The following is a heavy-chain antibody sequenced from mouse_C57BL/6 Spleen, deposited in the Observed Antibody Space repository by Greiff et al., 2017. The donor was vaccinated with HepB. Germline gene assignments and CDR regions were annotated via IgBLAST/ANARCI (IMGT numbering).Heavy chain of an antibody. J-gene: IGHJ3*01. CDR1: GFTFSDYY. CDR3: ARGDYDSWFAY. Sequence: EVNVVESEGGLVQPGSSMKLSCTASGFTFSDYYMAWVRQVPEKGLEWVANINYDGSSTYYLDSLKSRFIISRDNAKNILYLQMSSLKSEDTATYYCARGDYDSWFAYWGQGTLVTVSA. D-gene: IGHD2-4*01. CDR2: INYDGSST. V-gene: IGHV5-16*01.